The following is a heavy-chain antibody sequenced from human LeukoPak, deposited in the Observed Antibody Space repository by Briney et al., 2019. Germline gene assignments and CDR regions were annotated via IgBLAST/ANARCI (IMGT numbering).Heavy chain of an antibody. J-gene: IGHJ4*02. Sequence: GGSLRLSCAASGFTFDDYAMHWVRQAPGKGLEWVSGISWNSGSIGYADSVKGRFTVSGDNAKNSLYLQMNSLRVEDTAVYYCARTSVDCLDCWGRGTLVTVSS. CDR3: ARTSVDCLDC. CDR1: GFTFDDYA. V-gene: IGHV3-9*01. CDR2: ISWNSGSI. D-gene: IGHD2-21*02.